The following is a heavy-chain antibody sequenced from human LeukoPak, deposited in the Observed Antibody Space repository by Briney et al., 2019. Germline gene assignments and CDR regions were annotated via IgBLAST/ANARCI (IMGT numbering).Heavy chain of an antibody. D-gene: IGHD3-10*01. Sequence: PGGSLRLSCAASGFTFSSYAMHWVRQAPGKGLEWVAVISYDGSNKYYADSVKGRFTISRDNSKNTLYLQMNSLRAEDTAVYYCARGSGTPVRFDIWGQGTMVTVSS. CDR3: ARGSGTPVRFDI. J-gene: IGHJ3*02. CDR1: GFTFSSYA. V-gene: IGHV3-30*04. CDR2: ISYDGSNK.